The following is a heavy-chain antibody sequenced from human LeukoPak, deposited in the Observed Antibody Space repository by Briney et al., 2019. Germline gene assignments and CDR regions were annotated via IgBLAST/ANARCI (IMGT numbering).Heavy chain of an antibody. Sequence: GRSLRLSCAASGFTFSSYGMHWVRQAPGKGLEWVAVISYDGSNKYYADSVKGRFTISRDNSKNTLYLQMNSLRAEDTAVYYCASDSSGWQHWGQGTLVTVSS. D-gene: IGHD6-19*01. J-gene: IGHJ4*02. CDR1: GFTFSSYG. CDR2: ISYDGSNK. CDR3: ASDSSGWQH. V-gene: IGHV3-30*03.